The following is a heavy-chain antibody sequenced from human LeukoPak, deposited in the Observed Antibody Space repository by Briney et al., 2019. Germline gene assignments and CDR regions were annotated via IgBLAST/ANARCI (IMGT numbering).Heavy chain of an antibody. D-gene: IGHD4-17*01. J-gene: IGHJ6*02. CDR3: ARGDYGDYSRRAYYYYGMDV. CDR1: GYTFTDHY. V-gene: IGHV1-46*01. Sequence: ASVKVSCKASGYTFTDHYIHWVRQAPGQGLEWMGIINPSGGSTSYAQKFQGRVTMTRDTSTSTVYMELSSLRSEDTAVYYCARGDYGDYSRRAYYYYGMDVWGQGTTVTVSS. CDR2: INPSGGST.